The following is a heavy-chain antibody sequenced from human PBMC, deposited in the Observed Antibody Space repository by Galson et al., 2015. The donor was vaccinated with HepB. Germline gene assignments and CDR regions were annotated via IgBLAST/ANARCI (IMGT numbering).Heavy chain of an antibody. V-gene: IGHV4-38-2*02. Sequence: ETLSLTCTVSGYSISSGYYWGWIRQPPGKGLEWIGSIYHSGSTYYNPSLKSRVTISVDTSKNQFSLKLSSVTAADTAVYYCASATDYDILTGYHSLGYFDYWGQGTLVTVSS. CDR2: IYHSGST. CDR1: GYSISSGYY. CDR3: ASATDYDILTGYHSLGYFDY. J-gene: IGHJ4*02. D-gene: IGHD3-9*01.